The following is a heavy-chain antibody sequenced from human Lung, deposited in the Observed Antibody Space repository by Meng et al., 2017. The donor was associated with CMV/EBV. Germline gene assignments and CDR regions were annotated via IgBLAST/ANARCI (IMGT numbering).Heavy chain of an antibody. J-gene: IGHJ6*02. CDR2: ISTSSTYI. CDR3: ARERVSGGYCSTTTCAKGYYYYYGMDV. CDR1: GFTFSSYS. Sequence: YCAASGFTFSSYSLNWVLQAPGKRLEWVSSISTSSTYIHDSDSVRGRYSISRDNAKNSVYLQMTRLRAEDTAVYYCARERVSGGYCSTTTCAKGYYYYYGMDVWGQGTTVTVSS. V-gene: IGHV3-21*01. D-gene: IGHD2-2*01.